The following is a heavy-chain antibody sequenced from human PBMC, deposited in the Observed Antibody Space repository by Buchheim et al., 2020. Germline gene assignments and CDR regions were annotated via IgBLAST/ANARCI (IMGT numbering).Heavy chain of an antibody. CDR3: AKGVVLYYALGV. Sequence: QVQLVESGGGVVQPGRSLRLSCAASRFTFSNFGMHWVRQAPGKGLEWVAFIRYDGSNRYYADSVTGRFTISRDNSKNTLYLQMISPRAEGRAVYYCAKGVVLYYALGVWGLGTT. J-gene: IGHJ6*01. CDR1: RFTFSNFG. D-gene: IGHD2-15*01. V-gene: IGHV3-30*02. CDR2: IRYDGSNR.